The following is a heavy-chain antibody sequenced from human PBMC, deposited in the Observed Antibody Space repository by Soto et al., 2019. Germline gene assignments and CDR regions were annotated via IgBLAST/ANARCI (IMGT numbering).Heavy chain of an antibody. J-gene: IGHJ4*02. Sequence: EVQLVESGGGLVKPGGSLRLSCAASGFTFSTYNMNWVRQAPGKGLEWVSSISSTSIYMYYANSLKGRFTISRDNAKNSLYLQMNSLRAEDTAVYYCARGWLRDPWMYWGQGTFVTVSS. D-gene: IGHD5-12*01. CDR1: GFTFSTYN. V-gene: IGHV3-21*01. CDR3: ARGWLRDPWMY. CDR2: ISSTSIYM.